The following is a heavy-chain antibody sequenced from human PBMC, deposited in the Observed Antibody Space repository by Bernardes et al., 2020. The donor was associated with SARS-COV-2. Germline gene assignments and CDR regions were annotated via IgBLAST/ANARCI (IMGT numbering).Heavy chain of an antibody. D-gene: IGHD2-2*01. CDR3: ARVSLYCSITSCPVGGYYYYGMDV. V-gene: IGHV4-59*01. J-gene: IGHJ6*02. CDR1: NGSITNSY. CDR2: ISYSGST. Sequence: SETLSLTCTVSNGSITNSYWSWIRQPPGKGLEWIGYISYSGSTNYNPSPKSRVAVSVDTSKNQFSLRLSSVTAADTAVYYCARVSLYCSITSCPVGGYYYYGMDVWGQGTTVTVSS.